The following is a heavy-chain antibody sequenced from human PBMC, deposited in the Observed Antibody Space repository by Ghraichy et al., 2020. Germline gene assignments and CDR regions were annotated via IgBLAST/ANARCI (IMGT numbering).Heavy chain of an antibody. CDR3: AREVVVVAAGSDAFDI. V-gene: IGHV4-61*01. CDR2: IYYSGST. Sequence: ESLNISCTVSGGSVSSGSYYWSWIRQPPGKGLEWIGYIYYSGSTNYNPSLKSRITISVDTSKNQFSLKLSSVTAADTAVYYCAREVVVVAAGSDAFDIWGQGTMVTVSS. CDR1: GGSVSSGSYY. J-gene: IGHJ3*02. D-gene: IGHD2-15*01.